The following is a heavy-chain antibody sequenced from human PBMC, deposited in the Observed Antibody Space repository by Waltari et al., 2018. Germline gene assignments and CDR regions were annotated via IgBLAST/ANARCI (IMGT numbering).Heavy chain of an antibody. J-gene: IGHJ4*02. Sequence: QVQLQESGPGLVKPSETLSLTCAVSGYSISSGYYWGWIRQHPGKGLEWIGRIYDSGRAYYNPSPQSRVTISVDTAKNQFSLTLSSVAAADTAVYYCARAEEGYCSGGSCPLLDYWGQGTLVTVS. CDR2: IYDSGRA. CDR3: ARAEEGYCSGGSCPLLDY. CDR1: GYSISSGYY. D-gene: IGHD2-15*01. V-gene: IGHV4-38-2*01.